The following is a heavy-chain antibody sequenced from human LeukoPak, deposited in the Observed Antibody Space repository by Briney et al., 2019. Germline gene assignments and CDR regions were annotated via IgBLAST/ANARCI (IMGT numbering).Heavy chain of an antibody. V-gene: IGHV1-69*10. CDR2: IIPILGIA. CDR3: ARVGTVTTYKSSYNWFDP. Sequence: ASVKVSCKASGYTFTGYYMHWVRQAPGQGLEWMGRIIPILGIANYAQKFQGRVTITADKSTSTAYMELSSLRSEDTAVYYCARVGTVTTYKSSYNWFDPWGQGTLVTVSS. D-gene: IGHD4-11*01. J-gene: IGHJ5*02. CDR1: GYTFTGYY.